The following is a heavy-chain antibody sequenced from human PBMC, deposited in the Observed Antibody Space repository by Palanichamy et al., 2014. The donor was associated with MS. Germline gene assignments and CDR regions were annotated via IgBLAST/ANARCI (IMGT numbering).Heavy chain of an antibody. CDR3: ARLDDTSCCHFDY. CDR2: ISYSGFT. D-gene: IGHD3-9*01. CDR1: GDSISRGGHY. J-gene: IGHJ4*02. V-gene: IGHV4-31*03. Sequence: QVQLQESGPGLVKPSQTLSLTCTVSGDSISRGGHYWNWIRQLPGKGLEWIGYISYSGFTIYNPSLRSRVSISADTSKNQFSLRLNSVTAADTAVYFCARLDDTSCCHFDYWGQGTLVAVSS.